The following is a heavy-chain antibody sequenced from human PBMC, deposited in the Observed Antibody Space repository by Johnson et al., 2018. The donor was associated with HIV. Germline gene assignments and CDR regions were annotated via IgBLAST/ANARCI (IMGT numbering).Heavy chain of an antibody. CDR1: GFTFSSYA. CDR3: AREMNAGNDAFDI. CDR2: ISYDGSNK. Sequence: QMQLVESGGGVVQPGRSLRLSCAASGFTFSSYAMHWVRQAPGKGLEWVAVISYDGSNKYYADSVKGRFTISRDNSKNTLYLQMNSLRAEDTAVYYCAREMNAGNDAFDILGQGTMVTVSS. V-gene: IGHV3-30*04. J-gene: IGHJ3*02.